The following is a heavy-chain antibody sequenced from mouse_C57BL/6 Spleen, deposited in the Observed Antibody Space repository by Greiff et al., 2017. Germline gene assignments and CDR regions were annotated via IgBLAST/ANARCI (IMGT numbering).Heavy chain of an antibody. CDR3: AREDPGYFDY. V-gene: IGHV1-82*01. J-gene: IGHJ2*01. CDR1: GYAFSSSW. Sequence: QVQLKESGPELVKPGASVKISCKASGYAFSSSWMNWVKQRPGKGLEWIGRIYPGDGDTNYNGKFKGKATLTADKSSSTAYMQLSSLTSEDSAVYFCAREDPGYFDYWGQGTTLTVSS. CDR2: IYPGDGDT.